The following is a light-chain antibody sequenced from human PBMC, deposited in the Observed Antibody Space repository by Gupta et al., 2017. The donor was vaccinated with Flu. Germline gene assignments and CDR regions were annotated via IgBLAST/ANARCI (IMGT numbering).Light chain of an antibody. J-gene: IGLJ3*02. CDR3: IPDTISKTWV. Sequence: ITITCTVTGCEVGGDKYVIWDQHHTSKAHHLMFYEMNMRTAEVASSFSGSKAGNTASLTISGLKVEVASDYYGIPDTISKTWVFGGGTKLTVL. CDR2: EMN. CDR1: GCEVGGDKY. V-gene: IGLV2-14*01.